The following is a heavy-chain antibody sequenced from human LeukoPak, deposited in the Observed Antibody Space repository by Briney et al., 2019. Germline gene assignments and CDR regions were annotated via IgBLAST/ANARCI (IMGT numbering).Heavy chain of an antibody. CDR3: ATVSRWYQGTEGYYFDY. V-gene: IGHV1-24*01. Sequence: ASVKASCKVSRYTLTELSMHRVRQAPGKGLEWMGGFDPEDGETIYAQKFQGRVTMTEDTSTDTAYMELSSLRSEDTGVYYCATVSRWYQGTEGYYFDYWGQGTLVTVSS. D-gene: IGHD4-23*01. CDR2: FDPEDGET. J-gene: IGHJ4*02. CDR1: RYTLTELS.